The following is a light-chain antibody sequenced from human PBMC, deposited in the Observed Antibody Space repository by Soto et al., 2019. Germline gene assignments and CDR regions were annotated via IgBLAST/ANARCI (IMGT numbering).Light chain of an antibody. V-gene: IGKV1-27*01. CDR2: AAS. J-gene: IGKJ4*01. CDR3: QKYNSAPHT. CDR1: QDISNY. Sequence: DIQMTQSPSSLSASVGDRVTITCRTSQDISNYLAWYQQKPGKVPKLLIYAASTLQSGVPSRFSGGGSGTDFSPTISSLQPEDVATYYCQKYNSAPHTFGGGNKVEIQ.